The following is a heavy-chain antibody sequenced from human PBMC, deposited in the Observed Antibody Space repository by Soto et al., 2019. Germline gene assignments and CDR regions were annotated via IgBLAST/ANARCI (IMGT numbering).Heavy chain of an antibody. J-gene: IGHJ4*02. D-gene: IGHD3-22*01. CDR3: AKDTYYHDSSGYYIFDY. CDR2: ISYDGSNK. Sequence: GGSLRLSCAASGLTFSSYCMHWVRQAPGRGLEWVAVISYDGSNKNYADSVKGRFTISRDNSKNTVYLQMNSLRAEDTALYYCAKDTYYHDSSGYYIFDYWGQGTLVTVSS. CDR1: GLTFSSYC. V-gene: IGHV3-30*18.